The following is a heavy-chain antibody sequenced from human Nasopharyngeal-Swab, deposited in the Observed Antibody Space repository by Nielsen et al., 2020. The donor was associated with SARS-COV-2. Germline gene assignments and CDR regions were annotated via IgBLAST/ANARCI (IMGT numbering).Heavy chain of an antibody. D-gene: IGHD1-26*01. CDR1: GVIFSKYW. J-gene: IGHJ3*02. V-gene: IGHV3-74*01. Sequence: GGSLRLSCVASGVIFSKYWMHWVRQAPGKGLVWVSRVNEDGSRTDYADSVRGRFTISRDFSENTLYLQMNSLRAEDTALYYCVREDNSGSQGGAFDIWGQGTMVTVSS. CDR2: VNEDGSRT. CDR3: VREDNSGSQGGAFDI.